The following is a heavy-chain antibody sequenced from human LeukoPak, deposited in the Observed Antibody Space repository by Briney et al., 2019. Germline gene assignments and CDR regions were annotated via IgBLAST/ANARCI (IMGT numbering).Heavy chain of an antibody. V-gene: IGHV1-2*02. CDR1: GYTFTGYY. CDR3: ARDLSGSYWLDY. J-gene: IGHJ4*02. D-gene: IGHD1-26*01. CDR2: INPNSGGT. Sequence: ASVKVSCKASGYTFTGYYMHWVRQAPGQGLEWMGWINPNSGGTNYAQKFQGRDTMTRDTSISTAYMELSRLRSDDTAVYYCARDLSGSYWLDYWGQGTLVTVSS.